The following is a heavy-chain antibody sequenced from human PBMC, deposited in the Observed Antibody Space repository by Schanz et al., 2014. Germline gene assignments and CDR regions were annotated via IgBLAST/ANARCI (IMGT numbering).Heavy chain of an antibody. CDR1: TSIFNHAW. CDR2: ISHDGYST. CDR3: AKGRFGELSAFDI. V-gene: IGHV3-23*04. Sequence: EVQLVESGGGLVQPGGSLRLSCTASTSIFNHAWMSWVRQAPGKGLEYVSAISHDGYSTYYADSVKGRFTISRDNSKNTLYLQMNSLRAEDTAVYYCAKGRFGELSAFDIWGQGTMVTVSS. D-gene: IGHD3-10*01. J-gene: IGHJ3*02.